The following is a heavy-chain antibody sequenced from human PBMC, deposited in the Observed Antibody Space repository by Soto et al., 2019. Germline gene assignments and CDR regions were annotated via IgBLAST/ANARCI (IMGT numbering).Heavy chain of an antibody. CDR2: IVPIFDTL. D-gene: IGHD6-19*01. J-gene: IGHJ4*02. V-gene: IGHV1-69*18. CDR1: GATFSGYA. Sequence: QVQLVQSGAEVKKPGSSVKGSCKASGATFSGYAINWVRQAPGQGLEWLGRIVPIFDTLNYAERFQGRVAITADESTTTVYMELTNLTHEDTAVYYCVVMGNVAVSNPRSFDYWGQGTQVTVSS. CDR3: VVMGNVAVSNPRSFDY.